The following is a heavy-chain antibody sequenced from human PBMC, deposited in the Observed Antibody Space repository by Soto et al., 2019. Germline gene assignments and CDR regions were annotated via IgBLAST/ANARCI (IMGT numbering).Heavy chain of an antibody. D-gene: IGHD1-26*01. CDR1: GFTFSSYS. CDR3: ARDGRATSPFDY. CDR2: ISSSSSYI. Sequence: EVQLVESGGGLVKPGGSLRLSCAASGFTFSSYSMNWVRQAPGKGLEWVSSISSSSSYIYYADSVKGRFTISRDNAKNSLYLQMNSQRAEDTAVYYCARDGRATSPFDYWGQGTLVTVSS. V-gene: IGHV3-21*01. J-gene: IGHJ4*02.